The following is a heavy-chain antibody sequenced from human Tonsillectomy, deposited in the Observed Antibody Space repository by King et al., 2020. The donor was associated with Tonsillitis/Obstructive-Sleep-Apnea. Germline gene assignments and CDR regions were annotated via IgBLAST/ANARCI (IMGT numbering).Heavy chain of an antibody. D-gene: IGHD2-15*01. CDR3: ARADADCSGGSCSHYWFDP. CDR2: INPNSGGT. CDR1: GYTFTGYY. V-gene: IGHV1-2*02. J-gene: IGHJ5*02. Sequence: VQLVESGAEVKKPGASVKVSCTASGYTFTGYYMHWVRQAPGQGLEWMGWINPNSGGTNYAQKFQGRVTMTRDTSISTAYMVLSRLRSDDTAVYFCARADADCSGGSCSHYWFDPWGQGTLVTVSS.